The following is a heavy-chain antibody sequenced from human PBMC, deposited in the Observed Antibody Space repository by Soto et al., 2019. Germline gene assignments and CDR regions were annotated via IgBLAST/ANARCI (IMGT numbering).Heavy chain of an antibody. CDR2: ISGSGGST. CDR3: AKNSGSSWIERDYYYYGMDV. D-gene: IGHD6-13*01. J-gene: IGHJ6*02. V-gene: IGHV3-23*01. Sequence: GGSLRLSCAASGFTFSSYAMSWVRQAPGKGLEWVSAISGSGGSTYYADSVKGRFTISRDNSKNTLYLQMNSLRAEDTAVYYCAKNSGSSWIERDYYYYGMDVWGQGTTVTVSS. CDR1: GFTFSSYA.